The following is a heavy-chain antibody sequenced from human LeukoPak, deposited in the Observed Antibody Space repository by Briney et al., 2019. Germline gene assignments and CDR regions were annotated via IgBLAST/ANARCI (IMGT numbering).Heavy chain of an antibody. CDR3: AKAYDFWSGGIGY. J-gene: IGHJ4*02. V-gene: IGHV3-48*01. D-gene: IGHD3-3*01. CDR2: ISSSSSTI. CDR1: GFTFSSYS. Sequence: PGGSLRLSCAASGFTFSSYSMNWVRQAPGKGLEWVSYISSSSSTIYYADSVKGRFTISRDNAKNSLYLQMNSLRAEDTAVYYCAKAYDFWSGGIGYWGQGTLVTVSS.